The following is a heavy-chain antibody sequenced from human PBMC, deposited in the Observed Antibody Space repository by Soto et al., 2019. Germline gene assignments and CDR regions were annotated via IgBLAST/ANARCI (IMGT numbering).Heavy chain of an antibody. V-gene: IGHV3-48*02. CDR2: ISSTSDNI. CDR1: GFTFSSYV. J-gene: IGHJ4*02. D-gene: IGHD2-2*01. CDR3: ARRLLCTSPSCHGRPTFDY. Sequence: ESGGGLVHPGGSLRLSCAASGFTFSSYVMNWVRQAPGKGLEWVSYISSTSDNIYYAASVKGRFTISRDNAKNSLYLQMNSLRDEDTAVYYCARRLLCTSPSCHGRPTFDYWGQGTLGTDSS.